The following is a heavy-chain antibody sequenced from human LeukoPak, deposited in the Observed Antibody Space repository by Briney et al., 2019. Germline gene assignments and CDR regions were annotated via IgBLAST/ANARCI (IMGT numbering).Heavy chain of an antibody. CDR3: ARSYYGSGSYYISLFY. J-gene: IGHJ4*02. Sequence: GASVKVSCKASGYXFTGYYIHWVRQAPGQGLEWMGWINPNSGGTNYAQKFQGRVTMTRDTSISTAYMELSRLRSDDTAVYYCARSYYGSGSYYISLFYWGQGTLVTVSS. V-gene: IGHV1-2*02. CDR1: GYXFTGYY. D-gene: IGHD3-10*01. CDR2: INPNSGGT.